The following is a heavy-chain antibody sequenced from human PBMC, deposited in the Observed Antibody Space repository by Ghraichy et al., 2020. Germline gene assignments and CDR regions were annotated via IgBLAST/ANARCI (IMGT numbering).Heavy chain of an antibody. CDR2: IYYSGST. D-gene: IGHD4-17*01. V-gene: IGHV4-39*07. Sequence: SETLSLTCTVSGGSISSSSYYWGWVRQPPGKGLEWIASIYYSGSTYYNPSLKSRVTISVDTSKNQFSLKLSSVTTADTAVYYCAATVTTWFDPWGQGTLVTVSS. J-gene: IGHJ5*02. CDR1: GGSISSSSYY. CDR3: AATVTTWFDP.